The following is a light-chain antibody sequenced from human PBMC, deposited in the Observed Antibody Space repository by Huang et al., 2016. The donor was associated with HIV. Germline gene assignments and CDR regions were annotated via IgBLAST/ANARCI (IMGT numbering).Light chain of an antibody. CDR1: QTVNNN. CDR3: QQYNNWPPWT. V-gene: IGKV3D-15*01. CDR2: GAF. Sequence: EIVMTQSPATLSVFPGERATLSCRASQTVNNNLDWYQQKPGQAPRLLIYGAFTRAIGMPVRLRASGAGTEFTLGISSLQSEDFAVYYCQQYNNWPPWTFGQGTKVEIK. J-gene: IGKJ1*01.